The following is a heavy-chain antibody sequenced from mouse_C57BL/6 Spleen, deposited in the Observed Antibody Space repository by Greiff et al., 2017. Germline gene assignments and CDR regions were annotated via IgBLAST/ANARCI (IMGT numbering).Heavy chain of an antibody. J-gene: IGHJ3*01. Sequence: EVQLQQSGPVLVKPGASVKMSCKASGYTFTDYYMNWVKQSHGKSLEWIGVINPYNGGTSYNQKFKGKATLTVDESSSTAYMELNSLTSEDSAVYYCARGPPYTAFAYWGQGTLVTVSA. CDR3: ARGPPYTAFAY. D-gene: IGHD1-2*01. V-gene: IGHV1-19*01. CDR2: INPYNGGT. CDR1: GYTFTDYY.